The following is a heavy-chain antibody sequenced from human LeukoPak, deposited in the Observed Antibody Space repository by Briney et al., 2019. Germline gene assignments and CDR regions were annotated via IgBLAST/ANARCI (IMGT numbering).Heavy chain of an antibody. CDR1: GFTFSSYA. J-gene: IGHJ4*02. CDR2: ISYDGSNN. CDR3: ARGFFSGGTYFGY. D-gene: IGHD4-23*01. Sequence: GRSLRLSCAASGFTFSSYAMHWVRQAPGKGLEWVAVISYDGSNNYYADSVRGRFTISRDNSKNTLYLQMNSLRAEDTAVYYCARGFFSGGTYFGYWGQGTLVTVSS. V-gene: IGHV3-30-3*01.